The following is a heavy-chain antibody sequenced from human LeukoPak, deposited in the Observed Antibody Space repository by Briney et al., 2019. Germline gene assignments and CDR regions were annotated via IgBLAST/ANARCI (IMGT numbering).Heavy chain of an antibody. D-gene: IGHD3-22*01. Sequence: PGGSLRLSCAASGFTFSSYAMHWVRQAPGKGLEWVAVISYDGSNKYYADSVKGRFTISRDNSKNTLYLQMNSLGAEDTAVYYCARDTDSSGYYYMFDYWGQGTLVTVSS. J-gene: IGHJ4*02. CDR3: ARDTDSSGYYYMFDY. V-gene: IGHV3-30-3*01. CDR2: ISYDGSNK. CDR1: GFTFSSYA.